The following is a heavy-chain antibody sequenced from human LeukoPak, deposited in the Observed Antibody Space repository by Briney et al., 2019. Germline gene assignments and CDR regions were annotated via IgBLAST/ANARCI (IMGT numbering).Heavy chain of an antibody. CDR3: GRDSRGPDY. Sequence: SETLSLTCSVSGGSISIYYWSWIRQPAGKGLEWIGRIYTSGSTNYNPSLKSRVTISVDTSKNQISLKLNSVTAADTAVYYCGRDSRGPDYWGQGTLVTVSS. D-gene: IGHD3-22*01. CDR1: GGSISIYY. CDR2: IYTSGST. V-gene: IGHV4-4*07. J-gene: IGHJ4*02.